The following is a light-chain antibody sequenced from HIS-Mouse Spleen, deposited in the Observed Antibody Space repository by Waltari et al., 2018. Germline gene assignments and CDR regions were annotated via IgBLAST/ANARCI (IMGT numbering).Light chain of an antibody. J-gene: IGKJ4*01. Sequence: EIVFTQSPATLSLSPAERATLPCRASQSVSSYLAWYQQKPGQAPRLLIYDASNRATGIPARFSGSGSGTDFTLTISSLEPEDFAVYYCQQRSNWLTFGGGTKVEIK. CDR3: QQRSNWLT. CDR1: QSVSSY. CDR2: DAS. V-gene: IGKV3-11*01.